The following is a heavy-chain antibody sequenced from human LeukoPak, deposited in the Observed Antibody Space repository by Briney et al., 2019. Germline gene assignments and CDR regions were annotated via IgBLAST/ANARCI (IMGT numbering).Heavy chain of an antibody. J-gene: IGHJ4*02. Sequence: ASVKVSCKASGGTFSSYAISWVRQAPGQGLEWMGGIIPIFGTANYAQKFQGRVTITTDESTSTAYMELSSLRSEDTAVYYCARVGSLLWFGEQPHFDYWGQGTLVTVSS. D-gene: IGHD3-10*01. V-gene: IGHV1-69*05. CDR2: IIPIFGTA. CDR1: GGTFSSYA. CDR3: ARVGSLLWFGEQPHFDY.